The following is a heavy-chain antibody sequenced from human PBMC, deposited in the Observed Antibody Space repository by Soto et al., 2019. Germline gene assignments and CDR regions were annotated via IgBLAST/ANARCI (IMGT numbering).Heavy chain of an antibody. V-gene: IGHV3-53*01. CDR2: IYGGGAT. CDR1: GFTVSSNY. Sequence: GGSRRLSCAASGFTVSSNYMSWVRQAPGKGLEWISFIYGGGATLYADSVKGRFTISRDNSKDTVYLQMNGLRLDDTAMYYCARVNPPYPWGQGTQVTVSS. CDR3: ARVNPPYP. J-gene: IGHJ5*02.